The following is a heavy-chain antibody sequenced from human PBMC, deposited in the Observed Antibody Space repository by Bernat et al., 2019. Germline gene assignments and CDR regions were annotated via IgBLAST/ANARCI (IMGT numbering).Heavy chain of an antibody. CDR2: IGTAGDT. Sequence: EVQLVESGGGLVQPGGSLRLSCTASGFTFSSYDMHWVRQATGKGLEWVSAIGTAGDTYYPGSVKGRFTISRENAKNSLYLQMNSLRAGDTAVYYCARADYYYYSSGNLHPRGFDPWGQGTLVTVSS. CDR3: ARADYYYYSSGNLHPRGFDP. V-gene: IGHV3-13*04. D-gene: IGHD3-22*01. J-gene: IGHJ5*02. CDR1: GFTFSSYD.